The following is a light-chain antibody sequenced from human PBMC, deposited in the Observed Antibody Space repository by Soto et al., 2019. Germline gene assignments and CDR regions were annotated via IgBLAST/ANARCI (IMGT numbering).Light chain of an antibody. V-gene: IGLV2-8*01. J-gene: IGLJ2*01. CDR2: EVS. CDR1: GTDVRGYNY. Sequence: QSVLTQPPSASGSPGQSITISCTGTGTDVRGYNYVSWYQQHPGKAPKLMSYEVSKRPSGVPDRFSGSKSGNTASLTVSGLQAEDEADYYCSSYAGSNNLVFGGGTKLTVL. CDR3: SSYAGSNNLV.